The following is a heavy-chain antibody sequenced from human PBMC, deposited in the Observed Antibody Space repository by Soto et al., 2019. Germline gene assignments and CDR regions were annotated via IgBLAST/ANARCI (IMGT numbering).Heavy chain of an antibody. Sequence: EVHLGESGGGLVKPGGSLRLSCAASGFSISSYAMNLVSQAPGKGLEWVSFISSSSSDIHYADSVKSRFIISRDNAKNALKQQITHQKAEDPSVYYCARDAGGGYVYYYYCGIDLCGQGTAVTVS. J-gene: IGHJ6*02. CDR2: ISSSSSDI. D-gene: IGHD5-12*01. V-gene: IGHV3-21*01. CDR1: GFSISSYA. CDR3: ARDAGGGYVYYYYCGIDL.